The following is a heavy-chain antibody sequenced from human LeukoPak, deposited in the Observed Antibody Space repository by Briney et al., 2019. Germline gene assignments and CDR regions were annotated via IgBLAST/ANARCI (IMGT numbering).Heavy chain of an antibody. CDR3: ARGGGYYDSSGSIDY. D-gene: IGHD3-22*01. V-gene: IGHV3-21*01. J-gene: IGHJ4*02. CDR1: GFTFSSYS. Sequence: SGGSLRLSCAASGFTFSSYSMNWVRQAPGKGLEWVSSISSSSSYIYYADSVKGRFTISRDNAKNSLYLQMNSLRAEDTAVYYCARGGGYYDSSGSIDYWGQGTLVTVSS. CDR2: ISSSSSYI.